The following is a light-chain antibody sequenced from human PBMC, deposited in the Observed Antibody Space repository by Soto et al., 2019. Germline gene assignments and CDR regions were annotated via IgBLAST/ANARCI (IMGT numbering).Light chain of an antibody. V-gene: IGKV3-20*01. Sequence: EIVLTQSPGTLSLSLGERATLSCRASQSISSSYLAWYQQKPGQAPRGLIYGASSRATGIPDRFSGSGSGTDFPLTISRLEPEDFAVYFCQQYGNPPPNAFGQGTKVAIK. CDR2: GAS. CDR1: QSISSSY. CDR3: QQYGNPPPNA. J-gene: IGKJ2*01.